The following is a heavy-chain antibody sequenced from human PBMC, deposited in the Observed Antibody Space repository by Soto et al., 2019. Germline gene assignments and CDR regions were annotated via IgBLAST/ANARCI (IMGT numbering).Heavy chain of an antibody. CDR1: GYNFANFW. V-gene: IGHV5-51*01. Sequence: GESLKISCKGSGYNFANFWIGWVRQMPGKGLEWMGMIFPGDSDAKNSPSLEGQITMSVDKSDSSAYLQWRSLKASDTAIYYCAAGYSTGLDAFDIWGQGTMVTVSS. D-gene: IGHD2-8*02. CDR3: AAGYSTGLDAFDI. CDR2: IFPGDSDA. J-gene: IGHJ3*02.